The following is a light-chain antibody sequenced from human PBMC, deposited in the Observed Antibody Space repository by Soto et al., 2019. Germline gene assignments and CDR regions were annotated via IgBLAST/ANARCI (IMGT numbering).Light chain of an antibody. CDR1: QRGLYSSNNKNY. CDR2: WAS. V-gene: IGKV4-1*01. J-gene: IGKJ2*01. CDR3: QQYYSTLYT. Sequence: DIVMTQSPDSLAVSLGERATINCKSSQRGLYSSNNKNYLAWYQQKPGQPPKLLIYWASTRESGVPDRFSGSGSGTDFTLTISSLQAEDVAVYYCQQYYSTLYTFGQGTKLEIK.